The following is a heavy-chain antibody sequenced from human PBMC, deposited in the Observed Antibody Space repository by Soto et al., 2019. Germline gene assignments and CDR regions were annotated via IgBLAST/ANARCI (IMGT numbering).Heavy chain of an antibody. CDR2: IYYSGST. CDR3: ARGGLQPPYYYYGMDV. V-gene: IGHV4-31*03. CDR1: GGSISSGGYD. Sequence: PSETLSLTCNVSGGSISSGGYDWSWIRQHPGKGLEWIGYIYYSGSTYYNPSLKSRVTISVDTSKNQFSLKLSSVTAADTAVYYCARGGLQPPYYYYGMDVWGQGTTVTVSS. J-gene: IGHJ6*02. D-gene: IGHD4-4*01.